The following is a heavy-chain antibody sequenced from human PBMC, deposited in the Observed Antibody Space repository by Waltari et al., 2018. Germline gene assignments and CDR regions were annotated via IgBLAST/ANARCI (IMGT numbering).Heavy chain of an antibody. CDR2: LNPNNGDR. CDR3: ARVNRQWLVFRFYYYYMDV. J-gene: IGHJ6*03. Sequence: QVQLVQSGAEVMKPGASVKVSCQASGYTFFTYEINSVRQAPGQRLEWRWWLNPNNGDRVYAQKCHGSVTRTQDTAINTAYMDISSLTSEDTAVYYCARVNRQWLVFRFYYYYMDVWGKGTTVTVSS. CDR1: GYTFFTYE. V-gene: IGHV1-8*02. D-gene: IGHD6-19*01.